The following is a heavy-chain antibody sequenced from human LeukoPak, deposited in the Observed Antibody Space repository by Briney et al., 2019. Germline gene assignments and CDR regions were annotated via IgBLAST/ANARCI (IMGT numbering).Heavy chain of an antibody. CDR3: ARVHLITGTPGY. Sequence: SETLSLTCTVSGGSVSSGSYYWSWIRHPPGKGLVWIGYIYYSGSTNYNPSLKSRVTISVDTSKNQFSLKLSSVTAADTAVYYCARVHLITGTPGYWGQGTLVTVSS. V-gene: IGHV4-61*01. CDR1: GGSVSSGSYY. J-gene: IGHJ4*02. CDR2: IYYSGST. D-gene: IGHD1-20*01.